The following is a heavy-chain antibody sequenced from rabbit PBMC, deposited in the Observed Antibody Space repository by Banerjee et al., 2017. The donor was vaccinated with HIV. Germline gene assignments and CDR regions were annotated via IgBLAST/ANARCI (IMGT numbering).Heavy chain of an antibody. CDR2: IDTGSGST. V-gene: IGHV1S40*01. CDR3: ARGTATMNL. J-gene: IGHJ6*01. D-gene: IGHD6-1*01. Sequence: QQLVESGGGLVKPGASLTLTCKASGFDLSNYYYMSWARQAPGKGLEWIAYIDTGSGSTYYASWAKGRFTISKTSSTTVTLQMTSLTAADTATYFCARGTATMNLWGPGTLVTVS. CDR1: GFDLSNYYY.